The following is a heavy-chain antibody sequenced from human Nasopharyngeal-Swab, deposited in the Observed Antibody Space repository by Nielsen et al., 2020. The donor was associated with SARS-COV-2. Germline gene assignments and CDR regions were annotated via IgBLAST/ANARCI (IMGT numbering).Heavy chain of an antibody. J-gene: IGHJ3*02. CDR3: AKDQSRNFYYYDSSGKNAFDI. V-gene: IGHV3-23*01. Sequence: GGSLRLSCAASGFTFSSYAMSWVRQAPGKGLEWVSAISGSGGSTYYADSVKGRFTISRDNSKNTLYLQMNSLRAEDTAVYYCAKDQSRNFYYYDSSGKNAFDIWGQGTMVTVSS. CDR2: ISGSGGST. CDR1: GFTFSSYA. D-gene: IGHD3-22*01.